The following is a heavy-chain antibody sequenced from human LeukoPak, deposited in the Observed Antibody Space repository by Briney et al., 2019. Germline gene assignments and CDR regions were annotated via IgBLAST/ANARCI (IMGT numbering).Heavy chain of an antibody. CDR2: IYYSGST. D-gene: IGHD1-26*01. CDR3: ARVSSGSYVLDV. V-gene: IGHV4-59*01. Sequence: SETLSLTCTVSGGSISSYYWSWIRQPPGRGLEWIGYIYYSGSTNYNPSLKSRVTISVDTSKNQFSLKLSSVTAADTAVYYCARVSSGSYVLDVWGQGTTVTVSS. CDR1: GGSISSYY. J-gene: IGHJ6*02.